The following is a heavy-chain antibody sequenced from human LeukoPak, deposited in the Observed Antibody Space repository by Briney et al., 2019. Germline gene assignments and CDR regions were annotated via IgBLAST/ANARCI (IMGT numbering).Heavy chain of an antibody. CDR3: ASKTVTIDAFDI. Sequence: GASVKVSCKASGGTFSSYAISWVRQAPGQGLEWMGGIIPIFGTANYAQKFQGRVTITADESTSTAYMELSSLRSEDTAVYYCASKTVTIDAFDIWGQGTMVTVSS. CDR1: GGTFSSYA. D-gene: IGHD4-17*01. V-gene: IGHV1-69*13. J-gene: IGHJ3*02. CDR2: IIPIFGTA.